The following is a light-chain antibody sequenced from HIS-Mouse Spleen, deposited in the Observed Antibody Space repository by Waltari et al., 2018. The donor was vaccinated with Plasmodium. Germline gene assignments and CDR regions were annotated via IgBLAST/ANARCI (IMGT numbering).Light chain of an antibody. J-gene: IGLJ3*02. CDR2: KDS. CDR3: QSADSSGTPNWV. CDR1: ALPQQY. Sequence: SYELTQPPSVSVSPGQTARITCSGDALPQQYAYGYQQKPGPAPVLVIYKDSERPSGIPERFSGSSSGTTVTLTISGVQAEDEADYYCQSADSSGTPNWVFGGGTKLTVL. V-gene: IGLV3-25*03.